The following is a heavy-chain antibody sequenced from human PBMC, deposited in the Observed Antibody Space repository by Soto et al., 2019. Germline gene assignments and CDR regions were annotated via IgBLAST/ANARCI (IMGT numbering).Heavy chain of an antibody. CDR3: ARVWPDGMDV. J-gene: IGHJ6*02. CDR2: IYYSGST. CDR1: GGSITSFY. Sequence: QVQLQESGPGLVKPSETLSLTCTVSGGSITSFYWSWVRQPPGKGLEWIGYIYYSGSTSYSPSLKSRLTISVDTSKNQFSLKLTSVTAADTAVYLCARVWPDGMDVWGQGTTVTVSS. V-gene: IGHV4-59*13.